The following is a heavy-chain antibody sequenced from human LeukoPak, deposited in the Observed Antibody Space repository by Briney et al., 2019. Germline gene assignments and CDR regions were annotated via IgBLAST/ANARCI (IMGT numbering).Heavy chain of an antibody. V-gene: IGHV3-9*03. D-gene: IGHD3-10*01. J-gene: IGHJ4*02. CDR1: GFTFDDYA. CDR2: ISWNSGSI. Sequence: QPGGSLRLSCAASGFTFDDYAMHWVRQAPGKGLEWVSGISWNSGSIGYADSVKGRFTISRDNAKNSLYLQMNSLRAEDMALYYCAKDIATMVRRAVDYWGQGTLVTVSS. CDR3: AKDIATMVRRAVDY.